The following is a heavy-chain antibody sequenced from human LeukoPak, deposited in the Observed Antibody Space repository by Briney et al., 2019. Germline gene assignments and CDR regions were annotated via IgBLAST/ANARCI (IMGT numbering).Heavy chain of an antibody. Sequence: GASVKVSCKASGDTFSSYAISWVRQAPGQGLEWMGGIIPIFGTANYAQKFQGRVTITADKSTSTAYMELSSLRSEDTAVYYCASLKDYYDSSGYYFFDYWGQGTLVTVSS. V-gene: IGHV1-69*06. D-gene: IGHD3-22*01. J-gene: IGHJ4*02. CDR3: ASLKDYYDSSGYYFFDY. CDR2: IIPIFGTA. CDR1: GDTFSSYA.